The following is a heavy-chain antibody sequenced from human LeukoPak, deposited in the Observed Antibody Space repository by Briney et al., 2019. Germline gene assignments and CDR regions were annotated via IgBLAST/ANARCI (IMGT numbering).Heavy chain of an antibody. V-gene: IGHV3-9*01. Sequence: PGRSLRLSCAASGFTFDDYAMHWVRHAPGKGLEWVSGISWNSGSIGYADSVKGRFTISRDNAKNSLYLQMNSLRAEDTALYYCAKDISSSGCFDYWGQGTLVTVSS. J-gene: IGHJ4*02. CDR2: ISWNSGSI. CDR3: AKDISSSGCFDY. D-gene: IGHD3-22*01. CDR1: GFTFDDYA.